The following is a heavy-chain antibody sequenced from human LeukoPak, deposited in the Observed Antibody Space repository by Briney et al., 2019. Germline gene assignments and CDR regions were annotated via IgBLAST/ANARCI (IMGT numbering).Heavy chain of an antibody. CDR1: GFSFSVYW. CDR3: ARVGPIEVAGTHPDYYYYYMDV. V-gene: IGHV3-74*01. D-gene: IGHD6-19*01. J-gene: IGHJ6*03. CDR2: IKTDGSIT. Sequence: GGSLRLSCAASGFSFSVYWMHWVRHAPGKGPVWVSRIKTDGSITDYADFVKGRFTISRDNAKNTLYLQMNSLRAEDTAVYYCARVGPIEVAGTHPDYYYYYMDVWGKGTTVTISS.